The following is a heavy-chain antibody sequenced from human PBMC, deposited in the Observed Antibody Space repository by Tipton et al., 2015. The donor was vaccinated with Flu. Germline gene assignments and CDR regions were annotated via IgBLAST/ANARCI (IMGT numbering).Heavy chain of an antibody. CDR1: GDSIRSDYY. Sequence: TLSLTCTISGDSIRSDYYWGWIRQPPGKGLEWIGNIFHTGSTYHNPSLKSRVTMSLDTSKNHFSLKLSSVTAADTAMYYCARDYGDLNWFDPWGQGTLVTGSS. J-gene: IGHJ5*02. CDR3: ARDYGDLNWFDP. CDR2: IFHTGST. V-gene: IGHV4-38-2*02. D-gene: IGHD4-17*01.